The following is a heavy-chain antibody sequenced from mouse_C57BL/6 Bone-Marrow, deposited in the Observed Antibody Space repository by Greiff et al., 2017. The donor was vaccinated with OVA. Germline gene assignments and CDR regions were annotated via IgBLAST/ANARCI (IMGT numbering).Heavy chain of an antibody. CDR3: AREPSLFTTADY. Sequence: EVQLQQSGPELVKPGASVKISCKASGYTFTDYYMNWVKQSHGKSLEWIGDINPNNGGTSYNQKFKGKATLTVDKSSSTAYMELRSLTSEDSAVYYCAREPSLFTTADYWGQGTTLTVSS. CDR2: INPNNGGT. CDR1: GYTFTDYY. V-gene: IGHV1-26*01. J-gene: IGHJ2*01. D-gene: IGHD1-2*01.